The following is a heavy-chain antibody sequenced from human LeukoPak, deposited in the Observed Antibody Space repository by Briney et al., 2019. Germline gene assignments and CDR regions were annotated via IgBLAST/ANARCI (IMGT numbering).Heavy chain of an antibody. D-gene: IGHD6-19*01. J-gene: IGHJ4*02. CDR1: GFTFSKYW. V-gene: IGHV3-30*18. CDR2: ISYDGSNK. Sequence: GGSLRLSCAASGFTFSKYWMNWVRQAPGKGLEWGAVISYDGSNKYYADSVKGRFTISRDNSKNTLYLQMNSLRAEDTAVYYCAKDMKGIAVAGWAPLAVDYWGQGTLVTVSS. CDR3: AKDMKGIAVAGWAPLAVDY.